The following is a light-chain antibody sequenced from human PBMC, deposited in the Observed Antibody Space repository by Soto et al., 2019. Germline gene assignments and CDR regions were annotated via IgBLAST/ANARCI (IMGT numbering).Light chain of an antibody. CDR1: SSNIGSNS. J-gene: IGLJ1*01. V-gene: IGLV1-44*01. CDR3: AAWDDSLDGPI. CDR2: NNH. Sequence: QSVLTQPPSASGTTGQSITISCSGSSSNIGSNSVNWYQQFPGTAPKLLIYNNHQRPSGVPDRFSGSKSGTSASLAISGLQSEDESDYYCAAWDDSLDGPIFGTGTKLTVL.